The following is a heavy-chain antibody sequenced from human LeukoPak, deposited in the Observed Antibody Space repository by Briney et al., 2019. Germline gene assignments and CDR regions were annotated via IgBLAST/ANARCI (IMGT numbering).Heavy chain of an antibody. J-gene: IGHJ6*03. V-gene: IGHV4-39*07. CDR2: IHYSGST. CDR3: ARVTAPQYYYFYYMDV. CDR1: GGSFSSTVYY. D-gene: IGHD2-21*02. Sequence: SETLSLTCTVSGGSFSSTVYYWGWIRQPPGEGLEWIGSIHYSGSTYYSPSLKSRLTISVDTSKNQFSLNLNSVTAADTAVYYCARVTAPQYYYFYYMDVWGKGTTVTVSS.